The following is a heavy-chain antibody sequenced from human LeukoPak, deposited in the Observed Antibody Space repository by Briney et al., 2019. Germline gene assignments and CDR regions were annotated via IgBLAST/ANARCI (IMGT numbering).Heavy chain of an antibody. V-gene: IGHV1-2*02. CDR3: ARATGYSSGWYNY. CDR2: INPNSGGT. J-gene: IGHJ4*02. Sequence: ASVKVSCKASGYTFTGYYMHWVRQAPGQGLEWMGWINPNSGGTNYAQKFQGRVTMSRDTSISTAYMELSRLRSDDTAVYYCARATGYSSGWYNYWGQGTLVTVSS. CDR1: GYTFTGYY. D-gene: IGHD6-19*01.